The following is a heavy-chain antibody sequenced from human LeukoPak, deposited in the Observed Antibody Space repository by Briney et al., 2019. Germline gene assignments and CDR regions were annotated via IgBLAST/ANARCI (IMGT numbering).Heavy chain of an antibody. D-gene: IGHD3-10*01. CDR2: INPNSGGT. CDR3: ARGVGYYYGSGNNWFDP. CDR1: GYTFTGYY. J-gene: IGHJ5*02. V-gene: IGHV1-2*02. Sequence: GASVKVSCKASGYTFTGYYMHWVRQAPGQGLEWMGWINPNSGGTNYAQKFQGRVTMTRDTSISTAYMELSRLRSDDTAVYYCARGVGYYYGSGNNWFDPWGQGTLVTVSS.